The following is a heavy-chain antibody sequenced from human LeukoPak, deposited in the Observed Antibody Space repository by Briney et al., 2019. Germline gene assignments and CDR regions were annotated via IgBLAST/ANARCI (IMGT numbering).Heavy chain of an antibody. J-gene: IGHJ5*02. D-gene: IGHD5-18*01. CDR1: GITLSSYW. CDR3: ARSGSGYSYGDP. CDR2: INSDGTFT. Sequence: GGSLRLSCAASGITLSSYWMHWVRQAPGKGLVWVSRINSDGTFTNYAGSVKGRFTISRDNAKNTLYLQMNSLRAEDTAVYYCARSGSGYSYGDPWGQGTLVTVSS. V-gene: IGHV3-74*01.